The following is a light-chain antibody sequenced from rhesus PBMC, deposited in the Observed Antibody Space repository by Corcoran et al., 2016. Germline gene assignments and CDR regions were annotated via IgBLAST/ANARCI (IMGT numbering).Light chain of an antibody. V-gene: IGKV1-18*01. CDR1: QGISSW. Sequence: DIQMTQSPSSLSASVGDKVTITCRASQGISSWLAWYQQKPGKAPKLLIYAASSLQSGVPSRVSGRGSGTDYTLTISSLPPEDFATYYCQQGYNTPFTFGPGTKLDIK. J-gene: IGKJ3*01. CDR2: AAS. CDR3: QQGYNTPFT.